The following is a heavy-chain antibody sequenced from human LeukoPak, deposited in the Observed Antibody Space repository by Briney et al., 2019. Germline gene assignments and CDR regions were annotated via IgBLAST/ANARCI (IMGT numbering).Heavy chain of an antibody. CDR2: INAGNGNT. Sequence: GASVTVSCTASGYTFTSYAMHWVRQAPGQRLEWMGWINAGNGNTKYSQKFQGRVTITRDTSASTAYMELSSLRSEDTAVYYCARVIVFSAEEREFDPWGQGTLVTVSS. D-gene: IGHD3-22*01. CDR1: GYTFTSYA. J-gene: IGHJ5*02. V-gene: IGHV1-3*01. CDR3: ARVIVFSAEEREFDP.